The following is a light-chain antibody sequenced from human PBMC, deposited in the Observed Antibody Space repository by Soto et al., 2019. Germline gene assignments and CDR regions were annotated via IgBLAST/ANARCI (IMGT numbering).Light chain of an antibody. CDR1: QNISRS. V-gene: IGKV3-15*01. Sequence: EIVMTQCPVXXXVXXGXRXTLSCRASQNISRSLAWYQQKPGQGPSLLIYGASSRANGIPARFSGGGSGTEFTLTISGLQSEDFAVYYCQQYNNWPFSFGQGTRLEIK. CDR2: GAS. J-gene: IGKJ5*01. CDR3: QQYNNWPFS.